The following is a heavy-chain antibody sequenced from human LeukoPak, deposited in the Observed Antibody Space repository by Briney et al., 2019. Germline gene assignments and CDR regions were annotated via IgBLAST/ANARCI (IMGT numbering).Heavy chain of an antibody. CDR2: INHSGST. D-gene: IGHD5-12*01. V-gene: IGHV4-34*01. CDR3: ARMGLRYYYYYMDV. J-gene: IGHJ6*03. CDR1: GGSFSGYY. Sequence: SETLSLTCAVYGGSFSGYYRSWIRQPPGKGLEWIGEINHSGSTNYNPSLKSRVTISVDTSKNQFSLKLSSVTAADTAVYYCARMGLRYYYYYMDVWGKGTTVTVSS.